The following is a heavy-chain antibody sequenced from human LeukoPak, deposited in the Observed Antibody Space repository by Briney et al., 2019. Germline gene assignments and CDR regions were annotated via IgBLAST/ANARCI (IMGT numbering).Heavy chain of an antibody. D-gene: IGHD3-9*01. CDR3: AREGARVRYFDWYPGWAHY. V-gene: IGHV7-4-1*02. Sequence: VASVKVSCKASGYTFTSYAMNWVRQAPGQGLEWMGWINTNTGNPTYAQGFTGRFVFSLDTSVSTAYLQISSLKAEDTAVYYCAREGARVRYFDWYPGWAHYWGQGTLVTVSS. CDR1: GYTFTSYA. J-gene: IGHJ4*02. CDR2: INTNTGNP.